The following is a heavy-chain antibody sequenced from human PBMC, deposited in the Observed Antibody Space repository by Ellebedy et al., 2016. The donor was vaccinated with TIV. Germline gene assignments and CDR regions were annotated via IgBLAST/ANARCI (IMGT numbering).Heavy chain of an antibody. D-gene: IGHD6-19*01. CDR2: INYSGST. V-gene: IGHV4-39*01. Sequence: MPSETLSLTCTVSGGSISSSSYYWGWIRQPPGKGLEWIGSINYSGSTYYNPSLKSRVTISVDTSKNQFSLKLSSVTAADTAVYYCARSPSYSSGWYPDLEEYYYYGMDVWGQGTTVTVSS. CDR1: GGSISSSSYY. J-gene: IGHJ6*02. CDR3: ARSPSYSSGWYPDLEEYYYYGMDV.